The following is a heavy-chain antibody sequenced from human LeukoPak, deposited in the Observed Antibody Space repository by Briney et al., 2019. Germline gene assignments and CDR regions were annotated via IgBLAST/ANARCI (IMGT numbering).Heavy chain of an antibody. CDR3: ARDSPYGTAGY. V-gene: IGHV3-21*01. CDR1: GFTFSNSN. D-gene: IGHD2-8*02. CDR2: ISSSSSYI. J-gene: IGHJ4*02. Sequence: PGGSLRLSCAASGFTFSNSNMNWVRQAPGKGLEWVSSISSSSSYIYYADSVKGRFTISRDNTKNSLYLQMNSLRAEDTAVYYCARDSPYGTAGYWGQGTLVTVSS.